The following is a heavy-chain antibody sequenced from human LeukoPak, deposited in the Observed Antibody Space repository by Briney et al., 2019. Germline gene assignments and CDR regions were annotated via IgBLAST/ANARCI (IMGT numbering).Heavy chain of an antibody. CDR3: AELGITMIGGV. D-gene: IGHD3-10*02. Sequence: GSLRLSCAASGFNFSTYSMNWVRQAPGKGLEWVSSISSSSNYIYYADSVKGRFTISRDNAKNSLYLQMNSLRAEDTAVYYCAELGITMIGGVWGKGTTVTISS. J-gene: IGHJ6*04. V-gene: IGHV3-21*01. CDR2: ISSSSNYI. CDR1: GFNFSTYS.